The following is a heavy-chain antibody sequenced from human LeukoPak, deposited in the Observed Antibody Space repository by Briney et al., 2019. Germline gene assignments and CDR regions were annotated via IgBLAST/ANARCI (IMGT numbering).Heavy chain of an antibody. CDR1: GFTFSSYG. Sequence: GGSLRLSCAASGFTFSSYGMHWVRQAPGKGLEWVAFIRYDGSNKYYADSVKGRFTISRDNSKNTLYLQMSSLRAEDSAVYYCTKGGSGYHYYFDYWGQGALVTVSS. J-gene: IGHJ4*02. CDR3: TKGGSGYHYYFDY. V-gene: IGHV3-30*02. D-gene: IGHD5-12*01. CDR2: IRYDGSNK.